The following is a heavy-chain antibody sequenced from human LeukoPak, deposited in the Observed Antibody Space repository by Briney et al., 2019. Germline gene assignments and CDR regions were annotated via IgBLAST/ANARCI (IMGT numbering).Heavy chain of an antibody. CDR1: GGTFSSYA. V-gene: IGHV1-69*13. CDR3: AREIGPNWFDP. CDR2: IIPIFGTA. J-gene: IGHJ5*02. Sequence: ASVKVSCKASGGTFSSYAISWVRQAPGQGLEWMGGIIPIFGTANYAQRFQGRVTITADESTSTAYMELRSLRSDDTAVYYCAREIGPNWFDPWGQGTLVTVSS.